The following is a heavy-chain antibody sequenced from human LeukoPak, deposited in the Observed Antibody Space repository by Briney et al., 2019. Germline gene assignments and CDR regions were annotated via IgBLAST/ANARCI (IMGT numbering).Heavy chain of an antibody. Sequence: GGSLRLSCAASGFTFSSYGMHWVRQAPGKGLEWVAVIWYDGSNKYYADSVKGRFTISRDNSKNTLYLQMNSLRAEDTAVYYCARDYYSSTWNGDYWGQGTLVTVSS. CDR1: GFTFSSYG. D-gene: IGHD6-13*01. V-gene: IGHV3-33*01. J-gene: IGHJ4*02. CDR2: IWYDGSNK. CDR3: ARDYYSSTWNGDY.